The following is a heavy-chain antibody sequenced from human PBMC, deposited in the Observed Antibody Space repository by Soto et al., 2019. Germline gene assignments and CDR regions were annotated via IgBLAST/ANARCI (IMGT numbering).Heavy chain of an antibody. Sequence: QVQLVQSGAEVKKPGASVKVSCKASGYTFTSYGISWVRQAPGQGLEWMGWISAYNGNTNYAQKLQGRVTMTTDTSTSTAYMELRSLRSDDTAVYYCARGVYSSGWYTAGHYYYGMDVWGQGTTVTVSS. CDR2: ISAYNGNT. CDR1: GYTFTSYG. V-gene: IGHV1-18*01. CDR3: ARGVYSSGWYTAGHYYYGMDV. J-gene: IGHJ6*02. D-gene: IGHD6-19*01.